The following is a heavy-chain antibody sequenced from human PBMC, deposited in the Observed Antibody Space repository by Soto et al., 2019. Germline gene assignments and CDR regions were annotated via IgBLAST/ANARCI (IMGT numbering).Heavy chain of an antibody. CDR3: ARVWGLVDSSGPFDY. CDR2: ISYDGSNK. D-gene: IGHD3-22*01. CDR1: GFTFSSYA. Sequence: SLRLSCAASGFTFSSYAMHWVRQAPGKGLEWVAVISYDGSNKYYADSVKGRFTISRDNSKNTLYLQMNSLRAEDTAVYYCARVWGLVDSSGPFDYWGQGTLVTVSS. V-gene: IGHV3-30-3*01. J-gene: IGHJ4*02.